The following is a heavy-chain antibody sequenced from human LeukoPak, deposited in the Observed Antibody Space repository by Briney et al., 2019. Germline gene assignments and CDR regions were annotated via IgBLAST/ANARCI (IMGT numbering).Heavy chain of an antibody. Sequence: PSETLSLTCTVSGGSISSYYWSWIRQPPGKGLEWIGYIYYSGSTNYNPSLKSRVTISVDTSKNQFSLKLSSVTAADTAVYYCARGRVTSHQTMVRGVIRLNWFDPWGQGTLVTVSS. CDR1: GGSISSYY. D-gene: IGHD3-10*01. J-gene: IGHJ5*02. CDR2: IYYSGST. CDR3: ARGRVTSHQTMVRGVIRLNWFDP. V-gene: IGHV4-59*01.